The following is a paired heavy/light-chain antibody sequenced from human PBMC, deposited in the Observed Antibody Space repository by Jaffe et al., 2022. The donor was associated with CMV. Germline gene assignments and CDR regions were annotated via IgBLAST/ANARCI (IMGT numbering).Light chain of an antibody. CDR2: GAS. CDR3: QQYNSWPPA. V-gene: IGKV3-15*01. Sequence: EIVMTQSPATLSVSPGERATLSCRASQSVSSDLAWYQQKPGQAPRLLIYGASTRATGIPARFSGSGSGTEFTLTISGLQSEDFAVYYCQQYNSWPPAFGQGTKVEIK. J-gene: IGKJ1*01. CDR1: QSVSSD.
Heavy chain of an antibody. D-gene: IGHD6-19*01. Sequence: QVQLVQSGPEVKEPGASVKVSCKASGYTFTGYYLHWVRQTPGQGIEWMGWINPNGGGTNYAQKFQDRVTMTRDTSISTAYMELSRLKSDDTAVYFCALRPVAGPKPIFDYWGQGTLVTVSS. CDR2: INPNGGGT. CDR1: GYTFTGYY. J-gene: IGHJ4*02. V-gene: IGHV1-2*02. CDR3: ALRPVAGPKPIFDY.